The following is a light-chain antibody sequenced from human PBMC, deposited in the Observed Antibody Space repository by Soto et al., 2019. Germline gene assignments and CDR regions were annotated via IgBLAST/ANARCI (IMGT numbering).Light chain of an antibody. Sequence: QSVLTQPASMSGSPGQSITISCSGTSNDVGGYNLVSWYQQHPGNAPKLMIYEDSQRPSGVSNRFSGSKSGNTASLTISGLQAEDEADYYCHSYARSNIYVFGTGTKLTVL. CDR2: EDS. V-gene: IGLV2-23*01. CDR3: HSYARSNIYV. CDR1: SNDVGGYNL. J-gene: IGLJ1*01.